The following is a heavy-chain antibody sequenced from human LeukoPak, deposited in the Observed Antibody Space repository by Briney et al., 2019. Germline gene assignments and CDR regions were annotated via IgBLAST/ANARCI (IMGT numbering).Heavy chain of an antibody. CDR1: GYPFSNDG. J-gene: IGHJ6*03. CDR3: ARDHSVVVPDIDYYYYYMDV. V-gene: IGHV1-18*01. CDR2: ISAYNGKT. D-gene: IGHD2-2*01. Sequence: ASVKVSCKXSGYPFSNDGINWVRQAPRQGLEWMGRISAYNGKTNYPQKVEGRVTMTTDTSTSTAYMELRGLRSDDSAVYYCARDHSVVVPDIDYYYYYMDVWGKGTTVTVSS.